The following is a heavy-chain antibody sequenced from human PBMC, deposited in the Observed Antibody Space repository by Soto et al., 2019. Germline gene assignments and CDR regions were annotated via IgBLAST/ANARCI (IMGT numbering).Heavy chain of an antibody. J-gene: IGHJ4*02. CDR1: GDTFTNYY. CDR2: VNPSGGHT. CDR3: ARGGHVVVVTAALDY. D-gene: IGHD2-21*02. V-gene: IGHV1-46*01. Sequence: QVQLMQSGAEVKKPGASVKVSCKASGDTFTNYYIHWVQQAPGQGLEWMGTVNPSGGHTTYAQHFLGRVTMTRDTSTSTHYMELTSLTSDDTAVYYCARGGHVVVVTAALDYWGQGTLVTVSS.